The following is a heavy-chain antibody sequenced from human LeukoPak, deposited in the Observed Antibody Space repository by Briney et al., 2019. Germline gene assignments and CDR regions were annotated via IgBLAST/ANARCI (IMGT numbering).Heavy chain of an antibody. J-gene: IGHJ4*02. D-gene: IGHD3-16*01. Sequence: GGSLRLSCAASGFTFSNYWMGWVRQAPGKRLEWVANMNIDGSEKYYADSVKGRFSISRDNARNSVYLQMASLRVEDTAVYYCTRRLDDWGQGTLVTVSS. CDR2: MNIDGSEK. V-gene: IGHV3-7*01. CDR1: GFTFSNYW. CDR3: TRRLDD.